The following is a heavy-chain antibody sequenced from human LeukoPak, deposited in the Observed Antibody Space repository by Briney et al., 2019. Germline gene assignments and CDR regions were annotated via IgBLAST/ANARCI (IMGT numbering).Heavy chain of an antibody. V-gene: IGHV3-23*01. J-gene: IGHJ4*02. CDR3: VRSLDY. CDR2: ITGSGGFT. CDR1: GFPFSTYA. Sequence: GGSLRLSCAASGFPFSTYAMNWVRQAPGKGLEWVSVITGSGGFTQYADSVKGRFTISRDNSKNTVYLQMNSLRVEDTALYYCVRSLDYWGQGTLVTVSS.